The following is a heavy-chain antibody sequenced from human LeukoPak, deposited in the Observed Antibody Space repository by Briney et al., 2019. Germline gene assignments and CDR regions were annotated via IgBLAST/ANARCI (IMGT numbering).Heavy chain of an antibody. J-gene: IGHJ6*03. Sequence: PSETLSLTCTVSGGSISSGSYYWSWIRQPAGKGLEWIGRIYTSGSTNYNPSLKSRVTISVDTSKNQFSLKLSSVTAADTAVYYCARGVTSDYCTNGVCYTEPESLDYYYMDVWGKGTTVTVSS. CDR3: ARGVTSDYCTNGVCYTEPESLDYYYMDV. D-gene: IGHD2-8*01. CDR1: GGSISSGSYY. CDR2: IYTSGST. V-gene: IGHV4-61*02.